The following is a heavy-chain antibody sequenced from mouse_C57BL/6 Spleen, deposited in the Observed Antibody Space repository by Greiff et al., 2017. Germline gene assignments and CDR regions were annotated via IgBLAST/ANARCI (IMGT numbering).Heavy chain of an antibody. CDR3: ARHEEGYDYDGYFDY. CDR2: IYPGDGDT. Sequence: VQLQQSGAELVKPGASVKISCKASGYAFSSYWMNWVKQRPGKGLEWIGQIYPGDGDTNYNGKFKDKATLTADKSSSTVYMELSRLTSEDSAVYFCARHEEGYDYDGYFDYWGQGTTLTVSS. CDR1: GYAFSSYW. V-gene: IGHV1-80*01. J-gene: IGHJ2*01. D-gene: IGHD2-4*01.